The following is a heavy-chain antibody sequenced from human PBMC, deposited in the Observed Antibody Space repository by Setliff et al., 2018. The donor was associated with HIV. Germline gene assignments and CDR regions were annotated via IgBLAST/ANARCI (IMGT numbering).Heavy chain of an antibody. CDR3: ARDRQYYFDSSGYSLADY. CDR2: ISSGDTI. J-gene: IGHJ4*02. D-gene: IGHD3-22*01. V-gene: IGHV3-11*04. Sequence: PGGSLRLSCAASGFIFSNYYMTWIRQAPGKGLEWISYISSGDTIYYADSVKGRFTISRDNAKNSLYLQMNSLRAEDTALYYCARDRQYYFDSSGYSLADYWGQGTLVTVSS. CDR1: GFIFSNYY.